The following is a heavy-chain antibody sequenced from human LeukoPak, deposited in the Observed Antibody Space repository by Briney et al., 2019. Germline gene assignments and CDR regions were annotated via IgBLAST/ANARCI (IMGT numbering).Heavy chain of an antibody. V-gene: IGHV3-74*01. D-gene: IGHD5-12*01. J-gene: IGHJ4*02. Sequence: GGSLRLSCASSGFTFSSYWMHWVRQAPGKGLVWVSRINSDGSSTSYADSVKGRFTISRDNAKNTLYLQMNSLRAEDTAVYYCARGSRGYSGYEVDYWGQGTLVTVSS. CDR1: GFTFSSYW. CDR3: ARGSRGYSGYEVDY. CDR2: INSDGSST.